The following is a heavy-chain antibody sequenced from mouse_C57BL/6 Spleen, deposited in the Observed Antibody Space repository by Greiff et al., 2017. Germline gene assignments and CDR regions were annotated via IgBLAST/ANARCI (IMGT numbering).Heavy chain of an antibody. CDR1: GYAFSSSW. J-gene: IGHJ2*01. Sequence: VKVVESGPELVKPGASVKISCKASGYAFSSSWMNWVKQRPGKGLEWIGRIYPGDGDTNYNGKFKGKATMTADKSSSIAYMLRSSLTSEDSAVYFCAISGYGGFSIDYWGQGTTLTVSS. V-gene: IGHV1-82*01. CDR3: AISGYGGFSIDY. D-gene: IGHD3-1*01. CDR2: IYPGDGDT.